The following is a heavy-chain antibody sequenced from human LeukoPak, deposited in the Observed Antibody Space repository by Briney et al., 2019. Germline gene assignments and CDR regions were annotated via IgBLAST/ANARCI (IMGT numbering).Heavy chain of an antibody. V-gene: IGHV4-4*07. Sequence: NPSETLSLTCTVSGVSISSYYWSWIRQSAGKGLEWIGRIYVSGTTNYNPSLESRVTMSVDTSKNQFSLKLTSVTAADTAVYYCAREWDGASVWFDPWGQGTLVTVSS. CDR3: AREWDGASVWFDP. D-gene: IGHD1-26*01. CDR1: GVSISSYY. J-gene: IGHJ5*02. CDR2: IYVSGTT.